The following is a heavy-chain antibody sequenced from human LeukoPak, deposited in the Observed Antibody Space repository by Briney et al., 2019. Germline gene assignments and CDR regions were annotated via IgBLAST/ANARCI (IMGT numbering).Heavy chain of an antibody. J-gene: IGHJ6*02. D-gene: IGHD3-3*01. Sequence: SGPTLVNPTQTLTLTCTFSGFSLSTSGVGVGWIRQPPGKALEWLALIYWNDDKRYSPSLKSRLTITKDTSKNQVVLTMTNMDPVEPATFFWARSPPPLFWGGYSGEIYYYSGMDVGGQGPPVTVPS. V-gene: IGHV2-5*01. CDR2: IYWNDDK. CDR3: ARSPPPLFWGGYSGEIYYYSGMDV. CDR1: GFSLSTSGVG.